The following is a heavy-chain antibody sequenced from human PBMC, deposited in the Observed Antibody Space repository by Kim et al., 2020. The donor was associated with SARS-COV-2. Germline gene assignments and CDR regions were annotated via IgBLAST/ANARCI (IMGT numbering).Heavy chain of an antibody. J-gene: IGHJ4*02. CDR3: ATDPHSVVVTASIAIEFDY. D-gene: IGHD2-21*02. CDR2: FDPEDGET. CDR1: GYTLTELS. Sequence: ASVKVSCKVSGYTLTELSMHWVRQAPGKGLEWMGGFDPEDGETIYAQKFQGRVTMTEDTSTDTAYMELSSLRSEDTAVYYCATDPHSVVVTASIAIEFDYWGQGTLVTVSS. V-gene: IGHV1-24*01.